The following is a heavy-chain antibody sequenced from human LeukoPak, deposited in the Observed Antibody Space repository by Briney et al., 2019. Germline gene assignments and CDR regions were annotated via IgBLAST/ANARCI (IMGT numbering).Heavy chain of an antibody. CDR3: CRIGAGATIHFDY. J-gene: IGHJ4*02. V-gene: IGHV3-30-3*01. CDR1: GFPFSTYA. Sequence: GRSLRLSCATSGFPFSTYAMHWVRQAPGKGLEWVAVISSDGDNAYYADSVKGRFTISRDNFKNTVHLLMNSMRIEDTAKYYCCRIGAGATIHFDYWGQGTLVTVST. D-gene: IGHD1-26*01. CDR2: ISSDGDNA.